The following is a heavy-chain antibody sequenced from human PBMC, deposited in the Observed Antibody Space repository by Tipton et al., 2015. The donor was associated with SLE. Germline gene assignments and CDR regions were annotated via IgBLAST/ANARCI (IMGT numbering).Heavy chain of an antibody. CDR1: GFTFGDYA. Sequence: LRLSCTASGFTFGDYAMSWVRQAPGKGLEWIGYIYYTGSTYYNPSLKSRVTISVDTSKNQFSLKLNSVTAADTAVYYCVRGFYYMDVWGKGTTVTVSS. CDR2: IYYTGST. J-gene: IGHJ6*03. CDR3: VRGFYYMDV. V-gene: IGHV4-59*01.